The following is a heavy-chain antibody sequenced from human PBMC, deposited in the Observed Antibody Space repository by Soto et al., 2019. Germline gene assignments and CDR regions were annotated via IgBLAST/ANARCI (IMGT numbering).Heavy chain of an antibody. V-gene: IGHV4-61*01. J-gene: IGHJ6*02. CDR1: GGSVSSGSYY. Sequence: SETLSLTCTVSGGSVSSGSYYWSWIRQPPWKGLEWIGYIYYSGSTNYNPSLKSRVTISVDTSKNQFSLKLSSVTAADTAVYYCARDSDSSGWWNTYYYGMDVWGQGTTVTVSS. CDR2: IYYSGST. D-gene: IGHD6-19*01. CDR3: ARDSDSSGWWNTYYYGMDV.